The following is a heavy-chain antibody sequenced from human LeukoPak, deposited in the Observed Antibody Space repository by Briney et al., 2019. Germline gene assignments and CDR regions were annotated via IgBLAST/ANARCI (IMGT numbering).Heavy chain of an antibody. CDR2: LYHGGST. V-gene: IGHV4-38-2*02. CDR3: ARDHRFDY. CDR1: GYSISSGYY. J-gene: IGHJ4*02. Sequence: PSETLSLTCTVSGYSISSGYYWGWIRQPPGKGLEWIGCLYHGGSTYYNPSLKSRVTISVDTSKKQFSLKLSSVTAADTAVYYCARDHRFDYWGQGTMVTVSS.